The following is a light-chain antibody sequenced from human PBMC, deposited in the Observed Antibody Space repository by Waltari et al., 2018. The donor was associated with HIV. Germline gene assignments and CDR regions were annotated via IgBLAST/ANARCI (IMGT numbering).Light chain of an antibody. CDR3: QQYDTSLRWT. CDR2: GAS. J-gene: IGKJ1*01. CDR1: QSVSSNY. V-gene: IGKV3-20*01. Sequence: EIVLTQSPGTLSLSPGERATLSCRASQSVSSNYLAWYQHKRGQAPRLLIYGASTRASGIPDRITGSGSGTDFTLTISSLEPEDFAVYYCQQYDTSLRWTFGQGTTVEVK.